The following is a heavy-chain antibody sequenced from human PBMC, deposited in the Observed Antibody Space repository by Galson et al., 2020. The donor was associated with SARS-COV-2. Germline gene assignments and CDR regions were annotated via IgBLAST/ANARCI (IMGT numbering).Heavy chain of an antibody. CDR3: ARALGYCSGGSCYYGGAAYHYYGMDV. Sequence: ASETLSLTCTVSGGSIRSGDYYWSWIRQPPGKALEWIGYISYSGSTYYNPSLKNRVTISVDTSRNQFSLKLSSVTAGDTAVYYCARALGYCSGGSCYYGGAAYHYYGMDVWGQGTTVTVSS. V-gene: IGHV4-30-4*01. J-gene: IGHJ6*02. D-gene: IGHD2-15*01. CDR1: GGSIRSGDYY. CDR2: ISYSGST.